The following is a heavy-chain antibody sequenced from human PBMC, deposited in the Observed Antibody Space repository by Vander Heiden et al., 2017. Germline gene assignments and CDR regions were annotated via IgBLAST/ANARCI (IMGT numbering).Heavy chain of an antibody. CDR3: AKRIVGVPYYFDY. V-gene: IGHV3-23*01. D-gene: IGHD1-26*01. CDR1: GFTFNTYG. Sequence: EVQLLESGGGLVQPGGSLRLSCAASGFTFNTYGMSWGRQAPGKGLEWVSAIGGSGGNTYYADSVKGRFTISRDNSKNTLYLQMNSLRAEDTAVYYCAKRIVGVPYYFDYWGQGTLVTVSS. CDR2: IGGSGGNT. J-gene: IGHJ4*02.